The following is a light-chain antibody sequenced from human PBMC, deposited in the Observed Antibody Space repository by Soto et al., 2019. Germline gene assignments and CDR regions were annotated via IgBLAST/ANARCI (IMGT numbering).Light chain of an antibody. CDR2: DAS. Sequence: DIQMTQSPSTLSASVGDIVTITCRASQSISSWLAWYQQKPGKAPKLLIYDASSLESGVPSRFSGSGSGTEFTLTISSLQPDDFATYYCQQYNSYSYTFGQGTKLELK. CDR1: QSISSW. J-gene: IGKJ2*01. V-gene: IGKV1-5*01. CDR3: QQYNSYSYT.